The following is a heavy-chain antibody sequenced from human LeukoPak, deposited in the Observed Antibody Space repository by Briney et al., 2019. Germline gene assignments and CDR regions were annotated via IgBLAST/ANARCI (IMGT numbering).Heavy chain of an antibody. D-gene: IGHD5-12*01. J-gene: IGHJ4*02. Sequence: SETLSLTCAVYGGSFSGYYWSWIRQPPGKGLEWIGEINHSGSTNYNPSLKSRVTISVDTSKNQFSLKLSSVTAADTAVYYCATLYSGYEIDYWGQGTLVTVSS. CDR1: GGSFSGYY. V-gene: IGHV4-34*01. CDR2: INHSGST. CDR3: ATLYSGYEIDY.